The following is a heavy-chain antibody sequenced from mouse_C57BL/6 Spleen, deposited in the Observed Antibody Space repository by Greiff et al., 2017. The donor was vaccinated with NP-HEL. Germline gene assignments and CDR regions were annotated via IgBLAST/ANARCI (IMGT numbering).Heavy chain of an antibody. CDR3: ARSGYYYGSSHWYFDV. D-gene: IGHD1-1*01. CDR2: IDPSDSYT. V-gene: IGHV1-69*01. Sequence: VQLQQPGAELVMPGASVKLSCKASGYTFTSYWMHWVKQRPGQGLEWIGEIDPSDSYTNYNQKFKGKSPLTVDKSSSTAYMQLSSLTSEDSAVYYCARSGYYYGSSHWYFDVWGTGTTVTVSS. CDR1: GYTFTSYW. J-gene: IGHJ1*03.